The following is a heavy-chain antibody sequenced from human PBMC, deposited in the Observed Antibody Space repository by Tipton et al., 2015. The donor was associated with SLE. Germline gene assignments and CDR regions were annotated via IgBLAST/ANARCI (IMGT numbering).Heavy chain of an antibody. CDR3: ASSIAAAGYYYGMDV. V-gene: IGHV3-23*01. CDR2: VIGNGGGT. J-gene: IGHJ6*02. D-gene: IGHD6-13*01. CDR1: GFTFTNYA. Sequence: SLRLSCSASGFTFTNYAMNWVRQAPGKGLEWFSLVIGNGGGTYYSNSVKGRFTISRDNSKNTLYLQMNSLRAEDTAVYYCASSIAAAGYYYGMDVWGQGTTVTVSS.